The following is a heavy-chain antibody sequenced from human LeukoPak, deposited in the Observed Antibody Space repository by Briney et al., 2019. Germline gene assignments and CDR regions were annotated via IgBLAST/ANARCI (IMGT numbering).Heavy chain of an antibody. CDR1: GGSISSYY. Sequence: SETLSLTCTVSGGSISSYYWSWLRQPPGKRLEWIGYIYYSGSTNYNPSLKSRVTISVDTSKNQFSLKWSSVTAADTAMYYCARGASAFDIWGQGTMVTVSS. J-gene: IGHJ3*02. CDR2: IYYSGST. CDR3: ARGASAFDI. V-gene: IGHV4-59*01.